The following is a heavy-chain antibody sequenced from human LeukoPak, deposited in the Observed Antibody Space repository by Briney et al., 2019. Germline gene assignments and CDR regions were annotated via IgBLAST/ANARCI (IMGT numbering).Heavy chain of an antibody. Sequence: GGSLRLSCAASGFTFDDYGMSWVRQVPGKGLEWVSGINWNGGSTGYADSVKGRFTISRDNDKNLLYLQMNSLRAEDTAFYYCARVSAGSGSYYNVPPGNYYYYMDVWGKGTTVTVSS. CDR1: GFTFDDYG. CDR3: ARVSAGSGSYYNVPPGNYYYYMDV. D-gene: IGHD3-10*01. V-gene: IGHV3-20*04. CDR2: INWNGGST. J-gene: IGHJ6*03.